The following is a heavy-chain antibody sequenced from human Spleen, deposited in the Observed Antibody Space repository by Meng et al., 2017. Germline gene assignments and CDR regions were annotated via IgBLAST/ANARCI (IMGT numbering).Heavy chain of an antibody. CDR3: ARESVFSSSWYFQY. V-gene: IGHV1-2*06. CDR1: GYNFPDYW. D-gene: IGHD6-13*01. CDR2: IDPKSGDT. Sequence: ASVKVSCKPSGYNFPDYWLHWVRRAPGQGLEWMGRIDPKSGDTHYAQRFQGRVTMTGDTSISTAYMELSGLRSDDTAMYYCARESVFSSSWYFQYWGQGTLVTVSS. J-gene: IGHJ1*01.